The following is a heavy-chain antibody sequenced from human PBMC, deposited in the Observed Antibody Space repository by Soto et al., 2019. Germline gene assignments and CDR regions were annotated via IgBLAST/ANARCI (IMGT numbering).Heavy chain of an antibody. Sequence: QVQLQESGPGLVKPSQTLSFTCTVSGGSISSGGYYWSWIRRHPGKGLEWIGYIYHSGTTYYNPSLKSRVTISVDTSKNQFSLKLTSVTAADTAVYYCARVRGNPLLGWFDPWGQGTLVTVSS. CDR2: IYHSGTT. CDR3: ARVRGNPLLGWFDP. CDR1: GGSISSGGYY. D-gene: IGHD2-2*01. V-gene: IGHV4-31*03. J-gene: IGHJ5*02.